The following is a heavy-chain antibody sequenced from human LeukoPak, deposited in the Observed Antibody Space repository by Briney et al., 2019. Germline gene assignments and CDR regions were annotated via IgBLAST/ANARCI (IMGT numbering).Heavy chain of an antibody. D-gene: IGHD4-17*01. CDR2: INHSGST. V-gene: IGHV4-34*01. Sequence: SETLSLTCAVYGGSFSGYYWSWIRQPPGKGLEWIGEINHSGSTNYNPSLKSRVTISVDTSKNQFSLKLSSVAAADTAVYYCARGWTTVTPSYYYGMDVWGQGTTVTVSS. J-gene: IGHJ6*02. CDR3: ARGWTTVTPSYYYGMDV. CDR1: GGSFSGYY.